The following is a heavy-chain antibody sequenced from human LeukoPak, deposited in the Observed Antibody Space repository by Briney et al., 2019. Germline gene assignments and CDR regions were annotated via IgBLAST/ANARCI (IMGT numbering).Heavy chain of an antibody. CDR3: STTYYYDSSEGY. CDR2: FKSKTDGGTT. V-gene: IGHV3-15*07. D-gene: IGHD3-22*01. Sequence: PGGSLRLSCAASGFTFSNAWMNWVRQAPGKGLEWVGRFKSKTDGGTTDYAAPVKGRFTISRDDSKNTLYLQMNSLKTEDTAVYYCSTTYYYDSSEGYWGQGTLVTVSS. J-gene: IGHJ4*02. CDR1: GFTFSNAW.